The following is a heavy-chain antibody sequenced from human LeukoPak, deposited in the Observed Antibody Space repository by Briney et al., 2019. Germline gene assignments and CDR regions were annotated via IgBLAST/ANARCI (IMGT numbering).Heavy chain of an antibody. V-gene: IGHV3-23*01. D-gene: IGHD3-22*01. J-gene: IGHJ3*02. CDR3: AKGPRITMIVVVITTLLSAFDI. CDR1: GFTFSSYA. CDR2: ISGSGGST. Sequence: PGGSLRLSCAASGFTFSSYAMSWVRQAPGKGLEWVSAISGSGGSTYYADSVKRRFTISRDNSKNTLYLQMNSLRAEDTAVYYCAKGPRITMIVVVITTLLSAFDIWGQGTMVTVSS.